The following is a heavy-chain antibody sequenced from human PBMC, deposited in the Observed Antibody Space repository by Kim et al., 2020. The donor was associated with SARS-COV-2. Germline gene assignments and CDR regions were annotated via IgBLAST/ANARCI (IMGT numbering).Heavy chain of an antibody. Sequence: QKFQGRVPITADKSTSTAYMELSSLRSEDTAVYYCARYDYGDYPLGYFDLWGRGTLVTVSS. D-gene: IGHD4-17*01. J-gene: IGHJ2*01. CDR3: ARYDYGDYPLGYFDL. V-gene: IGHV1-69*02.